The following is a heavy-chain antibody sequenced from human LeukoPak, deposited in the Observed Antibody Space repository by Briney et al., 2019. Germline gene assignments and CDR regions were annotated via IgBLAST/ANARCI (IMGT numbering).Heavy chain of an antibody. CDR1: GGSISSGDYY. V-gene: IGHV4-30-4*01. Sequence: SETLSLTCTVSGGSISSGDYYWSWIRQPPGKGLEWIGYIYYSGSTYYNPSLKSRVTISVDTSKNQFSLKLSSVTAADTAVYYCARDSTSFAGFDYWGQGTLVTVSS. CDR2: IYYSGST. D-gene: IGHD2-2*01. CDR3: ARDSTSFAGFDY. J-gene: IGHJ4*02.